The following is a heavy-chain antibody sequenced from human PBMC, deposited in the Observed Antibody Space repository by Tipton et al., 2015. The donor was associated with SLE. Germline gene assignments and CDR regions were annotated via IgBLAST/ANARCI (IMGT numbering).Heavy chain of an antibody. CDR1: GGSMTSFY. CDR2: VYSSGAS. CDR3: AQTVTRGWFDP. D-gene: IGHD4-11*01. V-gene: IGHV4-59*12. Sequence: LRLSCTVSGGSMTSFYWSWIRQAPGKGLEWIGYVYSSGASNFNPSLKSRLSISVDTSKNQFSLKLSSVTAADTAVYYCAQTVTRGWFDPWGQGTLVTVSS. J-gene: IGHJ5*02.